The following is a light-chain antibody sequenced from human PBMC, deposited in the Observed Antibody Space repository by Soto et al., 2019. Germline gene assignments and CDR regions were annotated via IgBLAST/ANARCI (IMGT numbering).Light chain of an antibody. CDR1: QSINAH. V-gene: IGKV3-15*01. CDR3: QQYNTWLWT. Sequence: EVVMTQSPATLSVSPGERVTLSCRASQSINAHLAWYQQKPGQAPRLLIHGVSTRATGIPARFSGSGFGTEFIPTISRLHSEDFAVYYCQQYNTWLWTFGQGTKVEIQ. J-gene: IGKJ1*01. CDR2: GVS.